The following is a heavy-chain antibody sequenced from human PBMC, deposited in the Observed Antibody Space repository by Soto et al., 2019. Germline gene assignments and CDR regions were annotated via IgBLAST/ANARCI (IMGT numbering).Heavy chain of an antibody. J-gene: IGHJ4*02. Sequence: SETLSLTCIVSGCSISNYYWSWIRQPPGKGLEWIGYIYYSGSTNYNPSLTSRVTISVDTSKNQFSLKLSSVTAADTVVYYCARHRYSYGVYYFDYWGQGTLVTVSS. CDR2: IYYSGST. CDR3: ARHRYSYGVYYFDY. D-gene: IGHD5-18*01. CDR1: GCSISNYY. V-gene: IGHV4-59*08.